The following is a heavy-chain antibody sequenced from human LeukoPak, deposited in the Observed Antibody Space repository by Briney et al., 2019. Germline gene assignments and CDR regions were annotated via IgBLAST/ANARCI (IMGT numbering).Heavy chain of an antibody. CDR2: IYSGDSHT. D-gene: IGHD4-17*01. J-gene: IGHJ4*02. Sequence: GESLKISCKGSGYSFTHWIGWVRQKPGKGLEWMGIIYSGDSHTKYSPSFQGRVTISADKSISTAYLQWSSLEASDTAMYYCASARHGDYVWDYWGQGTLVTVSS. CDR3: ASARHGDYVWDY. V-gene: IGHV5-51*01. CDR1: GYSFTHW.